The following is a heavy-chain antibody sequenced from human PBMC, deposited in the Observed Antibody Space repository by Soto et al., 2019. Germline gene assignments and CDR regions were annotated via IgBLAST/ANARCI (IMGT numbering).Heavy chain of an antibody. CDR2: ITTSGGNT. CDR3: AGRYCTNGVCYTNYYYYIDV. J-gene: IGHJ6*03. CDR1: GFTFSTYA. D-gene: IGHD2-8*01. V-gene: IGHV3-23*01. Sequence: EVQLLESGGGLVQPGGSLRLSCAASGFTFSTYAMSWVRQAPGKGLEWVSTITTSGGNTYYADSVQGRFTISRDNSKNTLYLQMNSRRAEDTAVYYCAGRYCTNGVCYTNYYYYIDVWGKGTTVTVSS.